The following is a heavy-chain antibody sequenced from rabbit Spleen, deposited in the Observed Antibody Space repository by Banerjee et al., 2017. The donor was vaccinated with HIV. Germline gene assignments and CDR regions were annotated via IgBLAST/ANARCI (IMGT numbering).Heavy chain of an antibody. J-gene: IGHJ4*01. CDR1: GFDFSSYG. CDR2: IYAGSSGNT. Sequence: ELVESGGGLVQPGESLKLSCKASGFDFSSYGISWVRQAPGKGLEWIACIYAGSSGNTYYATWAQGRFTISKTSSTTVTLHVTSLTAADTATYFCSRHLVGGIGWVFDLWGQGTLVTVS. D-gene: IGHD1-1*01. V-gene: IGHV1S45*01. CDR3: SRHLVGGIGWVFDL.